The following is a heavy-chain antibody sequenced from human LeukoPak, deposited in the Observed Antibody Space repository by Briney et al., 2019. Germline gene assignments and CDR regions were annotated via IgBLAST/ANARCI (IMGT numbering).Heavy chain of an antibody. CDR2: INPNSGGT. Sequence: GASVKVSCKASGYTFTGYYMHWVRQAPGQGLEWMGWINPNSGGTNYAQKFQGRVTMTRDTSISTAYMELSRLRSDGTAVYYCARVPGGYCSSTSCYFGYYFDYWGQGTLVTVPS. D-gene: IGHD2-2*01. J-gene: IGHJ4*02. CDR3: ARVPGGYCSSTSCYFGYYFDY. V-gene: IGHV1-2*02. CDR1: GYTFTGYY.